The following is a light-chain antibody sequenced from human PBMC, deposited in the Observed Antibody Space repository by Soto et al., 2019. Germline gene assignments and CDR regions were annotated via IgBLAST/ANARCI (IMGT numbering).Light chain of an antibody. Sequence: QSALTQPRSVSGSPGQSVTLSCTGTSSDVGGYHYVSWYQHHPGKAPKIIIYDVTKRPSGVPDRFSGSKSGNTASLIISGLQAADEAEYYCCCCSYAGSSSFRVLFGGGTQLTVL. CDR3: CSYAGSSSFRVL. CDR2: DVT. CDR1: SSDVGGYHY. V-gene: IGLV2-11*01. J-gene: IGLJ2*01.